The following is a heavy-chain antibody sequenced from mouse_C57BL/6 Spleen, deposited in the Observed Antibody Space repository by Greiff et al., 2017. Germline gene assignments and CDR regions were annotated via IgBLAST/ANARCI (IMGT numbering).Heavy chain of an antibody. Sequence: QVQLQQSGAELVRPGASVTLSCKASGYTFTDYEMHWVKQTPVHGLEWIGAIDPETGGTAYNQKFKGKAILTADKSSSTAYMELRRLTSEDSAVYYCTRWREDWYFDVWGTGTTVTVSS. V-gene: IGHV1-15*01. CDR1: GYTFTDYE. CDR2: IDPETGGT. J-gene: IGHJ1*03. CDR3: TRWREDWYFDV.